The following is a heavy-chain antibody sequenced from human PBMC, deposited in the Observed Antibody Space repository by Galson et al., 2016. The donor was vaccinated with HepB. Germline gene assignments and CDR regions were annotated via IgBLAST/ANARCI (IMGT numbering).Heavy chain of an antibody. CDR1: GFTFSSYA. Sequence: LRLSCAASGFTFSSYAMSWVRQAPGKGLEWVSAMSGSGASTFYADSVKGRFTISRDNSKNTLYLQMNSLRAEETAVYYCAKGENWNYGVWWYFDLWGRGTLVTVSS. D-gene: IGHD1-7*01. CDR2: MSGSGAST. J-gene: IGHJ2*01. CDR3: AKGENWNYGVWWYFDL. V-gene: IGHV3-23*01.